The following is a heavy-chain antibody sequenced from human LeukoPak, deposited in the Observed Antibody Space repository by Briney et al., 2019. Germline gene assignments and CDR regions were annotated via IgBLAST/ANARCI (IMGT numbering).Heavy chain of an antibody. CDR3: ARSMLGSYYYMDV. D-gene: IGHD7-27*01. J-gene: IGHJ6*03. CDR1: GYSISSGYY. Sequence: PSQTLSLICTVSGYSISSGYYWGWIRQPPRRGLEWIASIYYRGSTHYNPSLASLKSRVTISGDTSKNQFSLKLSSVTAADTAVYYCARSMLGSYYYMDVWGKGTTVTVSS. CDR2: IYYRGST. V-gene: IGHV4-38-2*02.